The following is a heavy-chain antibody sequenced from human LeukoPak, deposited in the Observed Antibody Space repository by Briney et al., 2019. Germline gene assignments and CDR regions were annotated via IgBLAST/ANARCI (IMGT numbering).Heavy chain of an antibody. V-gene: IGHV3-43D*03. CDR3: AKGPGAAVGKRYIQH. CDR1: GFTFNDYA. Sequence: RGSLRLSCAASGFTFNDYAMHWVRQAPGKCLEWVSLISWDSGNTYYADSVKGRFTISRDNSKNSLSLQMNSLRAEDTALYYCAKGPGAAVGKRYIQHWGQGTLVTVSS. J-gene: IGHJ1*01. CDR2: ISWDSGNT. D-gene: IGHD6-13*01.